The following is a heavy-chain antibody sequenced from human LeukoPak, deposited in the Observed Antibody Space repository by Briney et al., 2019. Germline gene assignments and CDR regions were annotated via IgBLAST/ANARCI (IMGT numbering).Heavy chain of an antibody. CDR1: GGSISSGGYY. CDR2: ICYSGST. V-gene: IGHV4-31*03. CDR3: ARAPNDSPYYFDY. J-gene: IGHJ4*02. Sequence: TLSLTCTVSGGSISSGGYYWSWIRQHPGKGLEWIGYICYSGSTYYNPSLKSRVTISVDTSKNQFSLKLSSVTAADTAVYYCARAPNDSPYYFDYWGQGTLVTASS. D-gene: IGHD3-3*01.